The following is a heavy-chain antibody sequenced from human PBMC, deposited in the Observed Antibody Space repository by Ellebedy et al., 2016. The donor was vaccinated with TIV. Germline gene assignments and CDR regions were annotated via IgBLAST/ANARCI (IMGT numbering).Heavy chain of an antibody. Sequence: GESLKISCAASGFTFSSYTINWVRQTPGKGLEWVSSISSSGSYLYYADSVKGRFTISRDNAKNSLYLQLNSLRAEDTATYYCARDDSWKLDYWGQGTLVSVSS. CDR3: ARDDSWKLDY. CDR1: GFTFSSYT. J-gene: IGHJ4*02. CDR2: ISSSGSYL. V-gene: IGHV3-21*04. D-gene: IGHD1-1*01.